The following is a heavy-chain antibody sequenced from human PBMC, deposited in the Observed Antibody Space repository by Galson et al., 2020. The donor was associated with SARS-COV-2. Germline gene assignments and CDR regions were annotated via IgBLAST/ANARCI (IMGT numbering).Heavy chain of an antibody. CDR1: GYTFTNYD. CDR3: ARVWERGFSYGNWFDP. Sequence: ASVKVSCKASGYTFTNYDINWVRQATGQGLEWMGWMNPKSGNTGYVQKFQGRVTMTRDTSRSTAYIELSSLKSEDTAIYYCARVWERGFSYGNWFDPWGQGTLVTVSS. J-gene: IGHJ5*02. CDR2: MNPKSGNT. V-gene: IGHV1-8*01. D-gene: IGHD5-18*01.